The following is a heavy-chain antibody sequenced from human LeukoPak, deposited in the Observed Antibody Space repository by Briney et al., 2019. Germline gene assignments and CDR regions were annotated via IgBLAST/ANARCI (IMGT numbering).Heavy chain of an antibody. CDR1: GGSISSSSYY. D-gene: IGHD2-2*01. J-gene: IGHJ5*02. V-gene: IGHV4-39*01. CDR2: IYYSGST. Sequence: SETLSLTCTVSGGSISSSSYYWGWIRQPPGKGLEWIGSIYYSGSTYYNPSLKSRVTISVDTSKNQFSLKLSSVTAADTAVYYCAGPPPAAGWFDPWGQGTLVTVSS. CDR3: AGPPPAAGWFDP.